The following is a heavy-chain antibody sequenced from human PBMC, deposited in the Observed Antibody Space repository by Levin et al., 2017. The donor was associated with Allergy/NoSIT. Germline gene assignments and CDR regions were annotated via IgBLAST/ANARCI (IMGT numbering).Heavy chain of an antibody. V-gene: IGHV3-21*01. CDR2: ISSSSSYI. D-gene: IGHD6-19*01. J-gene: IGHJ4*02. CDR1: GFTFSSYS. CDR3: ARPYSSGSNYYFDY. Sequence: GGSLRLSCAASGFTFSSYSMNWVRQAPGKGLEWVSSISSSSSYIYYADSVKGRFTISRDNAKNSLFLQMNSLRAEDTAVYYCARPYSSGSNYYFDYWGQGTLVTVSS.